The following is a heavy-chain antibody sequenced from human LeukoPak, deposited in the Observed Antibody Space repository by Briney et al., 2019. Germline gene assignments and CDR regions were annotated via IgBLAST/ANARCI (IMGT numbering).Heavy chain of an antibody. J-gene: IGHJ4*02. CDR2: ISSSGSTI. CDR1: GFTFSDYY. CDR3: VRDMSRESIFDY. D-gene: IGHD3-16*01. V-gene: IGHV3-11*04. Sequence: KPGGSLRLSCAASGFTFSDYYMSWIRQAPGKGLEWVSYISSSGSTIYYADSVKGRFTISRDNAKNSLFLQMNSLRVEDTAVYYCVRDMSRESIFDYWGQGTLVIVSS.